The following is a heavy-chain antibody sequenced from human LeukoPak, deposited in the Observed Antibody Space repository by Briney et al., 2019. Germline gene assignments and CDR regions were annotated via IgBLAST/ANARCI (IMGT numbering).Heavy chain of an antibody. CDR2: ISGSAGST. Sequence: PGGSLRLSCAPSGFTSSSDDAKSSFSSYAMNWVRQAPGKGLEWVSGISGSAGSTYYVDSVKGRFSISRDDSKTAVYLQMNSLRAEDTAVYYCAKAAWATNYYDSSGYFDAVDIWGQGTMVTVSS. D-gene: IGHD3-22*01. V-gene: IGHV3-23*01. CDR3: AKAAWATNYYDSSGYFDAVDI. J-gene: IGHJ3*02. CDR1: GFTSSSDDAKSSFSSYA.